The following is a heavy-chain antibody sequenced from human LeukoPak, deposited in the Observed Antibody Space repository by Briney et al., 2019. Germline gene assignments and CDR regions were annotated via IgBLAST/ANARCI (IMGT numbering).Heavy chain of an antibody. CDR2: ISVRSNYI. D-gene: IGHD3-22*01. Sequence: GGSLRLSCVASGYTFSSYSINWVRQAPGKGLVWVSSISVRSNYIYYADSVRGRFSISRDDARDSLYLQMNSLGAEDTAVYYCVRLRRNSDTSGFDYYYDFWGQGTLVTVSS. CDR1: GYTFSSYS. J-gene: IGHJ4*02. V-gene: IGHV3-21*01. CDR3: VRLRRNSDTSGFDYYYDF.